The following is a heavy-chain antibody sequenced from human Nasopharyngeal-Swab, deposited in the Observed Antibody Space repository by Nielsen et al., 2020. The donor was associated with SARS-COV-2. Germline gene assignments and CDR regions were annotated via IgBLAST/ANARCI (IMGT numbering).Heavy chain of an antibody. D-gene: IGHD4-11*01. CDR1: GGSLSSSNDY. CDR2: VSFSGPT. V-gene: IGHV4-39*02. Sequence: SETRSLTCTVSGGSLSSSNDYWGWIRQPPGKGLEWIGTVSFSGPTYCNPSLKSRVTMSVDTSKNHFSLRLTSVTAADTAVYYCGRLTKTTVTRRLYFDYWGQGTLVTVSS. CDR3: GRLTKTTVTRRLYFDY. J-gene: IGHJ4*02.